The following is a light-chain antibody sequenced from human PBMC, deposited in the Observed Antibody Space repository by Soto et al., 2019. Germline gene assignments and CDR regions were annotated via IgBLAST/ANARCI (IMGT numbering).Light chain of an antibody. CDR2: DAS. J-gene: IGKJ4*01. Sequence: EIVLTQSPATLSLSPGERATLSCGASQSVSTYLAWYQQKPCQAPRLLIYDASNRATGIPARFSCSGSGTDLTLTISSLEPADFAVYYCQQRGNWPLTFGGGTKVEIK. V-gene: IGKV3-11*01. CDR3: QQRGNWPLT. CDR1: QSVSTY.